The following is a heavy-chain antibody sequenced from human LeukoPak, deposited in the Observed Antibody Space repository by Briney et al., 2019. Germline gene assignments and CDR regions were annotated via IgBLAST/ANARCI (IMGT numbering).Heavy chain of an antibody. CDR2: IIPILGIA. D-gene: IGHD1-7*01. J-gene: IGHJ6*02. CDR3: ARAILSPRNYIHYYYGMDV. Sequence: VASVKVSCKASGGTFSSYAISWVRQAPGQGLEWMGRIIPILGIANYAQKFQGRVTITADKSTSTAYMELSSLRSEDTAVYYCARAILSPRNYIHYYYGMDVWGQGTTVTVSS. CDR1: GGTFSSYA. V-gene: IGHV1-69*04.